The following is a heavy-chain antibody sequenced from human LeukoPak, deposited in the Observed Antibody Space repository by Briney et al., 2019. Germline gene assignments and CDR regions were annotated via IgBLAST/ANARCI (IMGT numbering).Heavy chain of an antibody. V-gene: IGHV3-30*03. CDR1: GFTFSSYD. D-gene: IGHD1-14*01. J-gene: IGHJ4*02. Sequence: GGSLRLSCAASGFTFSSYDMHWVRKAPGKGLEWVTVISYDGRNKYYADSVKGRFTISRDNAKKSLYLQMNSLRADDTAVYYCARGRYNSDYWGQGTLVTVSS. CDR2: ISYDGRNK. CDR3: ARGRYNSDY.